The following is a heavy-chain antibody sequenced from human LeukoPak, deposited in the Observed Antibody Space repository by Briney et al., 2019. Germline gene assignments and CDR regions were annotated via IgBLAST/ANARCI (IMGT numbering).Heavy chain of an antibody. Sequence: PGGSLRLSCAASGFTFSTYSMNWVRQAPGQGLELVSSISSSSAYIYYADSVRGRFTISRDNAKNSLYLQMNSLRAEDTAVYYCARDFAGYCSGATCHFDSWGQGALVTVSS. CDR3: ARDFAGYCSGATCHFDS. CDR2: ISSSSAYI. D-gene: IGHD2-2*03. V-gene: IGHV3-21*01. J-gene: IGHJ4*02. CDR1: GFTFSTYS.